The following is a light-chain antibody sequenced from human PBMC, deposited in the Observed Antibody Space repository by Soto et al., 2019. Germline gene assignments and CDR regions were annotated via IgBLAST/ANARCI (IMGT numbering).Light chain of an antibody. CDR3: QYCSATPWT. J-gene: IGKJ1*01. Sequence: ILMRHCPGTPSVSPGATATLSCRASRSVTSNFACYQQKPGQAPRLLIYCSATRAAGGVAGCSSGRGWGTDSLPIISRLHDEYVAYYCRQYCSATPWTFGQGTKVDIK. CDR1: RSVTSN. V-gene: IGKV3-15*01. CDR2: CSA.